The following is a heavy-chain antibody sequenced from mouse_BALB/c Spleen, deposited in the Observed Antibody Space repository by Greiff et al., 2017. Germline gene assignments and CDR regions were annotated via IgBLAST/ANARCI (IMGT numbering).Heavy chain of an antibody. CDR1: GFSLTSYG. CDR3: AREGGGNPYAMDY. D-gene: IGHD2-1*01. Sequence: QVQLKESGPGLVAPSQSLSITCTVSGFSLTSYGVHWVRQPPGKGLEWLGVIWAGGSTNYNSALMSRLSISKDNSKSQVFLKMNSLQTDDTAMYYCAREGGGNPYAMDYWGQGTSVTVSS. V-gene: IGHV2-9*02. J-gene: IGHJ4*01. CDR2: IWAGGST.